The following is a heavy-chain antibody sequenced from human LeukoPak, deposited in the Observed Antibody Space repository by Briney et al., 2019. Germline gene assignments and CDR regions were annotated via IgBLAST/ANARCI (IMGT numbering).Heavy chain of an antibody. Sequence: SETLSLTCTVSGGSISSSSYYWGWIRQPPGEGLEWIGSIYYSGSTYHNPSLKSRVTISVDTSKNQFSLKLSSVTAADTAVYYCARVGYYYYYMDVWGKGTTVTVSS. J-gene: IGHJ6*03. CDR1: GGSISSSSYY. CDR2: IYYSGST. V-gene: IGHV4-39*07. CDR3: ARVGYYYYYMDV.